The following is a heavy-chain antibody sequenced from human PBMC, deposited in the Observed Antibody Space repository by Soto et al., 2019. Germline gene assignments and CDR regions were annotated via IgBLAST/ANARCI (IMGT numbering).Heavy chain of an antibody. J-gene: IGHJ5*02. CDR3: AHAPGIAVTTNWFDP. V-gene: IGHV2-5*02. Sequence: QITLKESGPTLVKPTQTLTLTCTFSGFSLSTSEVGVGWIRQPPGKDLQWLALIYWDDDKRYSPSLKSRLTITKDTSKKQVVLTMTNMDPVDTATYYCAHAPGIAVTTNWFDPWGQGILVTVSS. CDR2: IYWDDDK. D-gene: IGHD6-19*01. CDR1: GFSLSTSEVG.